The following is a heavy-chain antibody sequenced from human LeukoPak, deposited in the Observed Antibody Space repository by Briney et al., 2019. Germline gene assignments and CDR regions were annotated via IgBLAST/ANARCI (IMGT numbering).Heavy chain of an antibody. Sequence: ASVKVYCKASGYTFTSYYMHWVRQAPGQGLEWMGIINPSGGSTSYAQKFQGRVTMTRDTSTSTVYMELSSLRSEDTAVYYCASSPIGYFDWLVGSQEHHELDYWGQGTLVTVSS. CDR2: INPSGGST. CDR3: ASSPIGYFDWLVGSQEHHELDY. V-gene: IGHV1-46*01. CDR1: GYTFTSYY. D-gene: IGHD3-9*01. J-gene: IGHJ4*02.